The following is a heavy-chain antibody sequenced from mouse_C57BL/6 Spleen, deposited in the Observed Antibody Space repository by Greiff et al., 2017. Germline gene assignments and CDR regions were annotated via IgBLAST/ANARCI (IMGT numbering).Heavy chain of an antibody. CDR2: INPNNGGT. V-gene: IGHV1-26*01. J-gene: IGHJ1*03. CDR3: ARWGDYDGWYFDV. D-gene: IGHD2-4*01. Sequence: EVQLQQSGPELVKPGASVKISCKASGYTFTDYYMNWVKQSHGKSLEWIGDINPNNGGTSYNQKFKGKATLTVDKSSSTAYMELRSLTSEDSAVYYCARWGDYDGWYFDVWGTGTTVTVSS. CDR1: GYTFTDYY.